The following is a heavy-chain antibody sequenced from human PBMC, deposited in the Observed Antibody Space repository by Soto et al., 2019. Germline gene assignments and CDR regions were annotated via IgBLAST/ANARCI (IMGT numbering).Heavy chain of an antibody. CDR2: IFYSGDT. D-gene: IGHD3-16*01. CDR3: ARLLRHISVTRMGVS. V-gene: IGHV4-61*01. Sequence: QVHLQESGPGLVKASETLSLTCSVSGGSITSGSYYWSWIRQPPGKGLEWIGYIFYSGDTNYNPSLESRVTMSVDTSKNQFSLKLRSVTAADTAVYYCARLLRHISVTRMGVSWGQGTLATASS. CDR1: GGSITSGSYY. J-gene: IGHJ5*02.